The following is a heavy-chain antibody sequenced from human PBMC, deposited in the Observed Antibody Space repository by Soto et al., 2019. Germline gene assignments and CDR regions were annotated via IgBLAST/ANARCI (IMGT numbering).Heavy chain of an antibody. Sequence: QVQLVQSGAEVKKPGASVKVSCKASGYTFTSYYMHWVRQAPGQGLEWMGIINPSGGSTSYAQKFQGRXXMXRXXSTSTVYMELSSLRSEDTAVYYCASPRWDSMALDVWGQGTTVTVSS. V-gene: IGHV1-46*01. CDR1: GYTFTSYY. CDR3: ASPRWDSMALDV. D-gene: IGHD3-3*02. J-gene: IGHJ6*02. CDR2: INPSGGST.